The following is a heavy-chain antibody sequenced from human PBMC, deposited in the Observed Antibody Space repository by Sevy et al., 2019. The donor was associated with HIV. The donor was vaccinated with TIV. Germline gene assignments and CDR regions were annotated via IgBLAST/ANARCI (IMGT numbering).Heavy chain of an antibody. Sequence: GESLKISCAASGFTFSNYAKNWVRQTPGKGLEWVSSISGSGDNTYYADSVKGRFTISRDISYNTVTLQMSSLRAEDTAVYYCAKNENFWSGHLAMDVWGQGTTVTVSS. D-gene: IGHD3-3*01. J-gene: IGHJ6*02. CDR3: AKNENFWSGHLAMDV. V-gene: IGHV3-23*01. CDR1: GFTFSNYA. CDR2: ISGSGDNT.